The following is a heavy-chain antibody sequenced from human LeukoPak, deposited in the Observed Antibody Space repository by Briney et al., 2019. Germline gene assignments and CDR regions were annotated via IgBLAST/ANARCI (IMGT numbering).Heavy chain of an antibody. J-gene: IGHJ4*02. V-gene: IGHV3-23*01. D-gene: IGHD4-23*01. Sequence: GGSLRLSCAASGFTFSSYAMSWVRQAPGKGLEWVSSISHSGSSTYYADSVKGRFTISRGNSKNTLSLQMNSLRADDTAVYYCARDYGGSSPFDYWGQGTLVTVSS. CDR1: GFTFSSYA. CDR2: ISHSGSST. CDR3: ARDYGGSSPFDY.